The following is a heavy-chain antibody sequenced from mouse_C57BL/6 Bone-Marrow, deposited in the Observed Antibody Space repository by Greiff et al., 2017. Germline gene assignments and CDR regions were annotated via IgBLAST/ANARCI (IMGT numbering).Heavy chain of an antibody. CDR2: IYPRSGNT. CDR1: GYTFTSYG. D-gene: IGHD1-1*01. CDR3: ARSRLRYGFAY. J-gene: IGHJ3*01. Sequence: QVQLQQSGAELARPGASVKLSCKASGYTFTSYGISWVKQRTGQGLEWIGEIYPRSGNTYYNEKFKGKATLTANKSSSTAYMELRSLTSEDSAVYFCARSRLRYGFAYWGQGTLVTVSA. V-gene: IGHV1-81*01.